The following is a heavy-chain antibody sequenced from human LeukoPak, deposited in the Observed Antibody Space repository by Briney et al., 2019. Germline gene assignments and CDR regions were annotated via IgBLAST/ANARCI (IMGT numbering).Heavy chain of an antibody. D-gene: IGHD2-15*01. V-gene: IGHV1-18*01. CDR1: GYTFTSYG. CDR2: ISAYNGNT. Sequence: APVKVSCKASGYTFTSYGISWVRQAPGQGLEWMGWISAYNGNTNYAQKLQGRVTMTTDTSTSTAYMELRSLRSDDTAMYYCARVPSLYCSGGSCYPFDYWGQGTLVTVSS. J-gene: IGHJ4*02. CDR3: ARVPSLYCSGGSCYPFDY.